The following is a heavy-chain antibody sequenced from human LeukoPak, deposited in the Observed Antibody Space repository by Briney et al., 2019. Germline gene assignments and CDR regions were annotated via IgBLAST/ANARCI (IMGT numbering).Heavy chain of an antibody. J-gene: IGHJ5*01. CDR2: IYYSGST. CDR3: ARQPADTYSWFDS. CDR1: GDSISSYY. Sequence: SETLSLICTVSGDSISSYYWTWIRQPPGKALEWIGYIYYSGSTYYNPSLKSRVTISVDTSKNQFSLKLASVTAADTAVYYCARQPADTYSWFDSWGQGTLVTVSS. V-gene: IGHV4-59*08. D-gene: IGHD2-15*01.